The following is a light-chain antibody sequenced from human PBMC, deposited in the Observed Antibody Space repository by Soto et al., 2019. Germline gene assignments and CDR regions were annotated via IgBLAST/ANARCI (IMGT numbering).Light chain of an antibody. CDR3: SSYTSSSTLYV. V-gene: IGLV2-14*01. CDR1: SSDVGGYNY. J-gene: IGLJ1*01. Sequence: QSALTQPASVSGSPGQSITISCTGTSSDVGGYNYVSWYQQHPGKAPKLMIYDVSNRRSGVSNRFSGSKSGNTASLTISGLQAEHEADYYCSSYTSSSTLYVFGTGTKLTVL. CDR2: DVS.